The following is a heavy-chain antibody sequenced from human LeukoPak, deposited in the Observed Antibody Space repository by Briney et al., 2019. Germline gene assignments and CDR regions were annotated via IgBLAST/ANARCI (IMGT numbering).Heavy chain of an antibody. CDR1: GFTFSSYD. D-gene: IGHD3-22*01. Sequence: GGSLRLSCAASGFTFSSYDMHWVRHATGKGLEWVSAIGTAGDTYYPGSVKGRFTISRENAKNSLYLQMNSLRAGDTAVYYCARGDGYDSSGHYFGGFDPWGQGTLVTVSS. CDR2: IGTAGDT. V-gene: IGHV3-13*01. CDR3: ARGDGYDSSGHYFGGFDP. J-gene: IGHJ5*02.